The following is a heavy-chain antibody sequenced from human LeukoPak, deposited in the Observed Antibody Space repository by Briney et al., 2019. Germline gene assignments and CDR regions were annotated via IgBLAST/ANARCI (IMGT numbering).Heavy chain of an antibody. CDR2: VQYSGST. Sequence: SETLSHTCTVSGASVSRYYSYWVRQSPGKGLEWIGYVQYSGSTYYNPSLKSRVSLSVDASKNQFSLNLKSVTTADTAVYYCARRNIVGADFDYWGQGTLVTVSS. CDR3: ARRNIVGADFDY. V-gene: IGHV4-59*02. D-gene: IGHD1-26*01. CDR1: GASVSRYY. J-gene: IGHJ4*02.